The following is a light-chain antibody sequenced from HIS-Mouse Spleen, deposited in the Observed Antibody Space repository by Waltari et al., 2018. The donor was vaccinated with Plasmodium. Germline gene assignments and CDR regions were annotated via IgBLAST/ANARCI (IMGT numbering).Light chain of an antibody. CDR1: SSDVGSYNL. V-gene: IGLV2-23*01. Sequence: QSALTQPASVSGSPGQSITISCTGTSSDVGSYNLVSWYQQHPCKAPKLLIYEGSKRPSGVSNRCAGSKAGNTASLTISGLQAEDEADYYCCSYAGSSTYWVFGGGTKLTVL. CDR3: CSYAGSSTYWV. CDR2: EGS. J-gene: IGLJ3*02.